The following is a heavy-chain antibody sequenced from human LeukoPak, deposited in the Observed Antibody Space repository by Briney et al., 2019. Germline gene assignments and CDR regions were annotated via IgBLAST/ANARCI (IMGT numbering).Heavy chain of an antibody. D-gene: IGHD2-21*02. Sequence: SGGSLRLSCSASGFPFSSYAMHWVRQAPGKGLEYVSAISSNGGSTYYADSVKGRFTISRDNSKNTLYLQMSSLRAEDTAVYYCVKSGVTAFDYWGQGTLVTVSS. CDR1: GFPFSSYA. J-gene: IGHJ4*02. CDR3: VKSGVTAFDY. CDR2: ISSNGGST. V-gene: IGHV3-64D*09.